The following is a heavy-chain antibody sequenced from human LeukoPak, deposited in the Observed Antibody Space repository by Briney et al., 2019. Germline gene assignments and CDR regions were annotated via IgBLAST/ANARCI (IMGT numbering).Heavy chain of an antibody. V-gene: IGHV3-23*01. D-gene: IGHD1-26*01. CDR3: AKASELARGDDAFDI. CDR2: ISGSGGST. CDR1: TLTFSKYA. Sequence: GGSLRLSGAASTLTFSKYAMSWVRQAPGKGLEWVSDISGSGGSTHYADSVKGRFTISRDNSKNTLYLQMNSLRAEDTAVYYCAKASELARGDDAFDIWGQGTMVTVSS. J-gene: IGHJ3*02.